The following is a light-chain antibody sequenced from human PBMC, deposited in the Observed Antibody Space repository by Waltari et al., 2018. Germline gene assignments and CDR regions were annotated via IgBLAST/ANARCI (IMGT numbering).Light chain of an antibody. V-gene: IGLV6-57*03. Sequence: NFMLTQPHSVSESPGTTITLSCTRHSGTIADSFVQWYQQRPGSAPTSVIYQDDQRPSGVPDRFSGAIDRSSNSASLTISGLTTEDEADYYCQSYDTKNVKIYGGGTKLTVL. J-gene: IGLJ2*01. CDR1: SGTIADSF. CDR2: QDD. CDR3: QSYDTKNVKI.